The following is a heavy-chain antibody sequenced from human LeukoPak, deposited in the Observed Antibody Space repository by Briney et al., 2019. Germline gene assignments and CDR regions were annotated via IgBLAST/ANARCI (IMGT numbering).Heavy chain of an antibody. V-gene: IGHV1-18*01. J-gene: IGHJ6*02. CDR3: ARDAGDGMDV. Sequence: ASVTVSCKASGYNFTTYGVSWVRQAPGQRPEWMGWISCYNGNSKSSEKFQGRVTMTIETSTSTVYMELRTLKNDDTAVYYCARDAGDGMDVWGLGTTVIVSS. CDR2: ISCYNGNS. CDR1: GYNFTTYG.